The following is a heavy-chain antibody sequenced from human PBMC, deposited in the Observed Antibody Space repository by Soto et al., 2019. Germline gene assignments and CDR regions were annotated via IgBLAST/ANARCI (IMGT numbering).Heavy chain of an antibody. CDR1: GGSISSSSYY. Sequence: PSETLSLTCTVSGGSISSSSYYWGWIRQPPGKGLEWIGSIYYSGSTYYNPSLKSRVTISVDTSKNQFSLKLSSVTAADTAVYYCARPYYDILTGYSTRYYYYYYGMDVWGQGTTVTVSS. J-gene: IGHJ6*02. D-gene: IGHD3-9*01. CDR3: ARPYYDILTGYSTRYYYYYYGMDV. V-gene: IGHV4-39*01. CDR2: IYYSGST.